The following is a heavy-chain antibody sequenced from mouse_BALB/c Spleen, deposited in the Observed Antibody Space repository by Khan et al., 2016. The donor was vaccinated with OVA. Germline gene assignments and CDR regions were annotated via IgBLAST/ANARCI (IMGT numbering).Heavy chain of an antibody. Sequence: QVQLQQSGPELVKPGASVRISCKASGSTFTSYYIHWVKQRPGQGLEWIGWIYPGDVNTKYNEKFKDKATLTADNSSSTAYMQVSSLTSEDSAVYFCARGKYYGQYGMDYWGQGTSVTVSS. J-gene: IGHJ4*01. CDR2: IYPGDVNT. CDR3: ARGKYYGQYGMDY. D-gene: IGHD1-1*01. V-gene: IGHV1S56*01. CDR1: GSTFTSYY.